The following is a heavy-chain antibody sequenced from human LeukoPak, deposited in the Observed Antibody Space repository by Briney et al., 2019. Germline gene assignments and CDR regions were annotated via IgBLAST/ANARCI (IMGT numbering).Heavy chain of an antibody. J-gene: IGHJ6*02. D-gene: IGHD2-15*01. CDR3: ARDRQYCSGGTCYSRFYYYGMDV. CDR2: MSAYNGKT. Sequence: ASGKVSCKAAGYTFTNYGISWGREAAGQGGGGRGGMSAYNGKTNSPQNLQARVTMTTATSTSTAYMELRSLRSDDTAVYYCARDRQYCSGGTCYSRFYYYGMDVWGQGTTVTVSS. V-gene: IGHV1-18*01. CDR1: GYTFTNYG.